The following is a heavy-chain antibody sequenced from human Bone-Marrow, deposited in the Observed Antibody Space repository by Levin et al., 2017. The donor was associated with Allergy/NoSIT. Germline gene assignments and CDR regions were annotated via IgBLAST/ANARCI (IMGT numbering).Heavy chain of an antibody. D-gene: IGHD6-25*01. CDR3: AKGKDFASAGATYFDY. CDR2: ISGRGGSI. CDR1: GFTFSSHG. J-gene: IGHJ4*02. Sequence: GGSLRLSCAASGFTFSSHGMSWVRQVPGKGLEWVSGISGRGGSIYHADSVKDRFTISRDNSKNTLYLQMSSLRAEDTAVYYCAKGKDFASAGATYFDYWGQGTLVTVSS. V-gene: IGHV3-23*01.